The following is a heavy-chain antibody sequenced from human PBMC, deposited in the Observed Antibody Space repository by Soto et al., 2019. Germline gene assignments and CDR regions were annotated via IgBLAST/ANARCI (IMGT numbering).Heavy chain of an antibody. CDR2: ISNSGST. CDR3: ARDGYSNFDY. CDR1: GGSVSSGSYY. D-gene: IGHD4-4*01. Sequence: SETLSLTCTVSGGSVSSGSYYWSWIRQPQGKGREWIGYISNSGSTKYNPSLKSRVAISVDTSKNQFSLKLSSVTAADTAVYYCARDGYSNFDYWGQGTMVTVYS. V-gene: IGHV4-61*01. J-gene: IGHJ4*02.